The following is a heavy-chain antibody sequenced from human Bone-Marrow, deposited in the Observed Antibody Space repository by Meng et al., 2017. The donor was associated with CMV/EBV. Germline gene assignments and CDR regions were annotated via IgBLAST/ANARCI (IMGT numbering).Heavy chain of an antibody. CDR3: AREFAA. D-gene: IGHD3-10*01. CDR1: GFTFSSYA. CDR2: ISYDGSNK. J-gene: IGHJ5*02. Sequence: RYLRLSCAASGFTFSSYAMHWVRQAPGKGLEWVAVISYDGSNKYYADSVKGRFTISRDNSKNTLYLQMNSLRAEDTAVFYCAREFAAWGQGTLVTVSS. V-gene: IGHV3-30-3*01.